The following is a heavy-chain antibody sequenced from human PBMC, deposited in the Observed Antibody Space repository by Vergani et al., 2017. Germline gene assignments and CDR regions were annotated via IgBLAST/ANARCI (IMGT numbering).Heavy chain of an antibody. J-gene: IGHJ4*02. Sequence: QVQLQESGPGLVKPPGTLSLTCAVSGGSISSTNWWSWVRQSPGKGLEWIGEIYFSGVTNYNPSLESRVTVSRDTAKNQFSLNLMSVTAADTAMYYCAVRPRVNLVGGEIVTKRTFDYWSQGSLVTVSS. CDR2: IYFSGVT. V-gene: IGHV4-4*03. CDR1: GGSISSTNW. D-gene: IGHD3-10*01. CDR3: AVRPRVNLVGGEIVTKRTFDY.